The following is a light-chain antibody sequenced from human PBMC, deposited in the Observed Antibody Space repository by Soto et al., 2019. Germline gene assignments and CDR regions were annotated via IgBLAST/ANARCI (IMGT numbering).Light chain of an antibody. Sequence: QSVLTQPPSASGTTGQRVTISCSGSSSNIGSNTVNWYEQLPGTAPKLLIYSNNQRPSGVPDRFSGSKSVTSASLAISGLQSEDEPDYYCAAWDDSLNGLFGTGTKVTVL. J-gene: IGLJ1*01. CDR2: SNN. V-gene: IGLV1-44*01. CDR3: AAWDDSLNGL. CDR1: SSNIGSNT.